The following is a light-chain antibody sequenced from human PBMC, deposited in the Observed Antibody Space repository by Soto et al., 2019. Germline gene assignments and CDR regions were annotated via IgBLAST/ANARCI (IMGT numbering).Light chain of an antibody. CDR2: DVS. CDR3: SSYTTSNTRQIV. CDR1: SSDVDGYNY. J-gene: IGLJ1*01. V-gene: IGLV2-14*03. Sequence: QSVLTQPASVSGSPGQSITISCTGNSSDVDGYNYVSWYQHHPGKAPKLIIYDVSNRPSGVSNRFSGSKSGNTASLTISGLQPEDEADYYCSSYTTSNTRQIVFGTGTKVTVL.